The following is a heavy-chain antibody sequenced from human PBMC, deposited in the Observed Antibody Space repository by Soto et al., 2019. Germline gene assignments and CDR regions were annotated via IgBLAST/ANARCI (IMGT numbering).Heavy chain of an antibody. Sequence: SETLSLTCNVSVGSVSSGSYYWSWIRQPPGKGLEWIGYIYYSGSTNYNPSLKSRVTISVDTSKNQFSLKLSSVTAADTAVYYRARDRLYYYDSRSDAFDIWGQGTMVTVSS. D-gene: IGHD3-22*01. V-gene: IGHV4-61*01. CDR2: IYYSGST. CDR3: ARDRLYYYDSRSDAFDI. CDR1: VGSVSSGSYY. J-gene: IGHJ3*02.